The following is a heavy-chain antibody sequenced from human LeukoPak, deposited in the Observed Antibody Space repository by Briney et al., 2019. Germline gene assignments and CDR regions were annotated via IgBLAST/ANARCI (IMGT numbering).Heavy chain of an antibody. D-gene: IGHD2/OR15-2a*01. Sequence: SETLSLTCTVSGGSISSSSYYWGWIRQPPGKGLEWIGSIFYTGTTFYIPSLKSRLTISVDTSKNQFSLRLTSMTTADTAVYYCARSSEYYFGPWGQGTLVTVSS. CDR3: ARSSEYYFGP. CDR1: GGSISSSSYY. V-gene: IGHV4-39*07. J-gene: IGHJ5*02. CDR2: IFYTGTT.